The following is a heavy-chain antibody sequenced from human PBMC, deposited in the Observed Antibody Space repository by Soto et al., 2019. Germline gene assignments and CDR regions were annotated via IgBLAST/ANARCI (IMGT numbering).Heavy chain of an antibody. Sequence: GASVKVSCKASGGTFSSYAISWVRQAPGQGLEWMGGIIPIFGTANYAQKFQGRVTITADESTSTAYMELSSLRSEDTAVYYCATVSRFAAQGLKDFWSGALDYWGQGTLVTVSS. D-gene: IGHD3-3*01. CDR1: GGTFSSYA. J-gene: IGHJ4*02. CDR2: IIPIFGTA. V-gene: IGHV1-69*13. CDR3: ATVSRFAAQGLKDFWSGALDY.